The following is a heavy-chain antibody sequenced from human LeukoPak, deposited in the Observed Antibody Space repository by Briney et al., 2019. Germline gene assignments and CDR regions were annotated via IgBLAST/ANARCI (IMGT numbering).Heavy chain of an antibody. D-gene: IGHD6-6*01. Sequence: SETLSLTCTVSGGSISSGSYYWSWIRQPAGKGLEWIGRIYTSGSTNYNPSLKSRVTISVDTSKNQFSLKLSSVTAADTAVYYCARGWIAARSDYYYYGMDVWGQGTTVTVSS. CDR3: ARGWIAARSDYYYYGMDV. J-gene: IGHJ6*02. V-gene: IGHV4-61*02. CDR2: IYTSGST. CDR1: GGSISSGSYY.